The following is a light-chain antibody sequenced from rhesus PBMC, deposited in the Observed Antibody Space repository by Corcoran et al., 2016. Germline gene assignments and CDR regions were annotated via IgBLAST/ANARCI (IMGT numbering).Light chain of an antibody. V-gene: IGLV2S7*01. CDR2: AVS. Sequence: QSAPTQPPSVSGSPGQSVTISCTGTNSDIGAYNYVSWYQQYPAKAPKLMIYAVSNRPSGVSDRFSGSKSGNTASLTISGPQAEDEADYYCSSYSTTGSSIFGVGTRLTVL. CDR1: NSDIGAYNY. J-gene: IGLJ1*01. CDR3: SSYSTTGSSI.